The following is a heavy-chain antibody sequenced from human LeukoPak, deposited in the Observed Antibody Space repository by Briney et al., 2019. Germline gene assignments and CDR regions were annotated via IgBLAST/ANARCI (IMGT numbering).Heavy chain of an antibody. V-gene: IGHV4-4*07. CDR3: ARAGVRGGYYYYYYYMDV. CDR2: IYTSGST. D-gene: IGHD3-10*01. Sequence: SETLSLTCTVSGGSISSYYWSWIRQPAGKGLERIGRIYTSGSTNYNPSLKSRVTISVDKSKNQFSLKLSSVTAADTAVYYCARAGVRGGYYYYYYYMDVWGKGTTVTVSS. J-gene: IGHJ6*03. CDR1: GGSISSYY.